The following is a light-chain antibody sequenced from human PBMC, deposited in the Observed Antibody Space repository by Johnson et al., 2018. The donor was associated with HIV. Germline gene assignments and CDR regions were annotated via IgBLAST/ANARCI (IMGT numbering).Light chain of an antibody. V-gene: IGLV1-51*02. CDR2: ENN. CDR3: GTWDSSLSADV. Sequence: QSVLTQSPSVSAAPGQKVTISCSGSSSNIGNNYVSWYQQLPGTAPKLLIYENNKRPSGIPGRFSGSKSGTSATLGITGLQTGDEADYYCGTWDSSLSADVFGPGTKVTVL. CDR1: SSNIGNNY. J-gene: IGLJ1*01.